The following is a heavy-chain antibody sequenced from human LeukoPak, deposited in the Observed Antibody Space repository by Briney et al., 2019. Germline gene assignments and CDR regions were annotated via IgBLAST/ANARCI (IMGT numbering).Heavy chain of an antibody. D-gene: IGHD3-3*01. CDR3: ARGGSGYFLRAFDI. J-gene: IGHJ3*02. V-gene: IGHV3-7*01. Sequence: GGSLRLSCAASGFTFSSYWMSWVRQAPGKGLEWVANIKQDGSEKYYVDSVKGRFTISRDNAKNSLYLQMNSLRAEDTAVYYCARGGSGYFLRAFDIWGQGTVVTVSS. CDR2: IKQDGSEK. CDR1: GFTFSSYW.